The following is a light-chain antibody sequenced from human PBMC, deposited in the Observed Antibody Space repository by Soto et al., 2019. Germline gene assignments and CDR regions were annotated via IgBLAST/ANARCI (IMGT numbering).Light chain of an antibody. J-gene: IGKJ1*01. V-gene: IGKV1-5*01. Sequence: DIQMTQSPSTLSASVGDRVTIACRASQSISGWLAWYQQKPGTAPKLLIYEASNLESGVPSRLSGSGSGTEFTLTISSLQPDDFATYYCQQYYSDWTFGQGTKVDIK. CDR3: QQYYSDWT. CDR2: EAS. CDR1: QSISGW.